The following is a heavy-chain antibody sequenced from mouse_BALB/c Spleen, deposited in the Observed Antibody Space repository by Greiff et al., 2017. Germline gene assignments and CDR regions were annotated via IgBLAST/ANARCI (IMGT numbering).Heavy chain of an antibody. J-gene: IGHJ4*01. V-gene: IGHV2-9-2*01. Sequence: VQGVESGPGLVAPSQSLSITCTVSGFSLTSYDISWIRQPPGKGLEWLGVIWTGGGTNYNSAFMSRLSISKDNSKSQVFLKMNSLQTDDTAIYYGVRGWEADYYGRDYAMDYWGQGTSVTVSS. CDR1: GFSLTSYD. CDR3: VRGWEADYYGRDYAMDY. D-gene: IGHD1-1*01. CDR2: IWTGGGT.